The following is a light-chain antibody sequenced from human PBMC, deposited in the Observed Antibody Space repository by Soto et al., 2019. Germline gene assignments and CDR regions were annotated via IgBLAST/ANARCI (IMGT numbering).Light chain of an antibody. CDR1: QSIRRN. Sequence: DIQMTQSPASLSASVGDRVTISCRASQSIRRNLHWYQQIPGKAPTLLIFTSSSLQSGVPSRFSGSGSRTDFILPISTLQPEDFATYYCQQCYSTPPTLGQGAKVDI. CDR3: QQCYSTPPT. V-gene: IGKV1-39*01. CDR2: TSS. J-gene: IGKJ1*01.